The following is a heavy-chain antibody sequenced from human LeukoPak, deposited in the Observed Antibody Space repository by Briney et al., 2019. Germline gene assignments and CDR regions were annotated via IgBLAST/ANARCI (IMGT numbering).Heavy chain of an antibody. D-gene: IGHD6-13*01. J-gene: IGHJ4*02. CDR2: ISGSGGST. CDR3: AKDNWEKGIAAAVDY. CDR1: RFTFSSYA. V-gene: IGHV3-23*01. Sequence: GGSLRLSCAASRFTFSSYAMSWVRQAPGKGLEWVSAISGSGGSTYYADSVKGRFTISRDNSKNTLYLQMNSLRAEDTAVYYCAKDNWEKGIAAAVDYWGQGTLVTVSS.